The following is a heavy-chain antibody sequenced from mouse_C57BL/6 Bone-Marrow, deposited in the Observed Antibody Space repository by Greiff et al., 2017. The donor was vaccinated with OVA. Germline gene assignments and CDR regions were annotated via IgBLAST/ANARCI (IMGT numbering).Heavy chain of an antibody. Sequence: QVQLQQSGAELVMPGASVKLSCKASGYTFTSYWMHWVKQRPGQGLEWIGEIDPSDSYTNYNQKFKGKSTLTVDKSSIPAYMQLSSLTSEDSAVYYCARRGNSNPFAYWGQGTLVTVSA. V-gene: IGHV1-69*01. CDR2: IDPSDSYT. D-gene: IGHD2-5*01. CDR3: ARRGNSNPFAY. CDR1: GYTFTSYW. J-gene: IGHJ3*01.